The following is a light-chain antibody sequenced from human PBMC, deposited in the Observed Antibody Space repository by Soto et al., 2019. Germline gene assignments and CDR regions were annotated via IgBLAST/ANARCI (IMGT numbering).Light chain of an antibody. CDR1: QSVSSN. Sequence: EIVMTQSPATLSVSPGERATLYCRASQSVSSNLAWYQQKPGQAPRLLIYVASTRATGIPSRFSGSGSETEFTLTISSLQSEDFAVYYCQQYDNRPRTFGQGNKVEIK. CDR3: QQYDNRPRT. CDR2: VAS. V-gene: IGKV3-15*01. J-gene: IGKJ1*01.